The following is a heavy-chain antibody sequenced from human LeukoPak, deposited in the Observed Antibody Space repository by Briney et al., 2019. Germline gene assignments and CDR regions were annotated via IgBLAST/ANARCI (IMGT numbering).Heavy chain of an antibody. D-gene: IGHD4-23*01. Sequence: SQTLSLTCTVSGGSISSGGYYWSWIRQHPGRGLEWIGYIYYSGSTYYNPSLKSRVTISVDTSKNQFSLKLSSVTAADTAVYYCARSAPLGDNSLYYFDYWGQGTLVTVSS. CDR3: ARSAPLGDNSLYYFDY. CDR2: IYYSGST. J-gene: IGHJ4*02. V-gene: IGHV4-31*03. CDR1: GGSISSGGYY.